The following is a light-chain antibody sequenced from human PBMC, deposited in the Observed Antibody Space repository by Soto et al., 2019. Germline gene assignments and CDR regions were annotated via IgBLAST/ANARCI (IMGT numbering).Light chain of an antibody. CDR1: SSDVGTYNY. Sequence: QSALTQTPSASGSPGQSVTISCTGTSSDVGTYNYVSWYQQHPGKAPKLMIYEVTKRPSGVPDRFSGSKSGNTASLTVSGLQAEDEADYYCSSYAGSDNPVVFGGGTKLTVL. CDR2: EVT. J-gene: IGLJ2*01. V-gene: IGLV2-8*01. CDR3: SSYAGSDNPVV.